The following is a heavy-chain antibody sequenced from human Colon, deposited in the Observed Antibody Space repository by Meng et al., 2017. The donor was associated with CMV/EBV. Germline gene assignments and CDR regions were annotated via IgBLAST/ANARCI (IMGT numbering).Heavy chain of an antibody. J-gene: IGHJ4*02. CDR1: EFTLRTYA. CDR3: AKPTWSGIVGPNFDY. V-gene: IGHV3-23*01. CDR2: ISGSGSST. Sequence: VRLLEAGGGSGQPGGSLGLACAAYEFTLRTYAMSWVRQAQGKGLEWVPSISGSGSSTYYADAVKGRFTISRDNSKNTLNLQMNSLRAEDTAVYYCAKPTWSGIVGPNFDYWGQGTLVTVSS. D-gene: IGHD3-3*01.